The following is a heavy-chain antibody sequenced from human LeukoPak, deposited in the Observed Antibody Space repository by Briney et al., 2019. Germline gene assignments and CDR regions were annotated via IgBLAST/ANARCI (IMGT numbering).Heavy chain of an antibody. CDR1: GGSISSGGYY. CDR3: ARDRAGYYYYYMDV. CDR2: IYYSGST. D-gene: IGHD6-19*01. V-gene: IGHV4-31*03. J-gene: IGHJ6*03. Sequence: SETLSLTCTVSGGSISSGGYYWSWIRQHPGKGLEWIGYIYYSGSTYYNPFLKSRVTISVDTSKNQFSLKLSSVTAADTAVYYCARDRAGYYYYYMDVWGKGTTVTVSS.